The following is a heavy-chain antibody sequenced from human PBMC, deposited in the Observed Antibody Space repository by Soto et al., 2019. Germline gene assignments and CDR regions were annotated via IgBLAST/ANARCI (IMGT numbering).Heavy chain of an antibody. Sequence: PGGSLRLSCATSGFSFSNYAMSWVRQAPGKGLEWVSLISGSASATHYADSVKGRFTISRDNSKRTVYLQLNSLRAEDTAVYYCAKGMANTVFREDPRFGCRGRGTLVTASS. D-gene: IGHD3-3*01. CDR1: GFSFSNYA. CDR2: ISGSASAT. V-gene: IGHV3-23*01. J-gene: IGHJ4*02. CDR3: AKGMANTVFREDPRFGC.